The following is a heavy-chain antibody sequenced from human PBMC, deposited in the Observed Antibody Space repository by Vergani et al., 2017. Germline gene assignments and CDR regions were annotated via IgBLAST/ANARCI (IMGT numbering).Heavy chain of an antibody. D-gene: IGHD2-2*01. CDR2: ISSSGSTV. Sequence: QLEESGGGLVKAGGSLRLSCAASGFTFCDYYMTWIRQGPGKGLECVSFISSSGSTVHYADSVKGRFTISRDNAKNSLYLQMSSLRAEDTAVYYCASSKDPGTFDYWGQGTLVTVSS. CDR3: ASSKDPGTFDY. CDR1: GFTFCDYY. J-gene: IGHJ4*02. V-gene: IGHV3-11*04.